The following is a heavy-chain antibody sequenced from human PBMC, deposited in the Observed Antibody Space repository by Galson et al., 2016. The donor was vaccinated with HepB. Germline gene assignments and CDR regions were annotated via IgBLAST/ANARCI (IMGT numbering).Heavy chain of an antibody. CDR1: GFTFSSYG. CDR2: ITPEGSDT. Sequence: SLRLSCAASGFTFSSYGMHWVRQAPGKGLDWVALITPEGSDTYYADAVKGRFTISRDNSKNTLSLQMNSLRAEDTAIYYCARYGISSLDQWGQGILVTVSS. J-gene: IGHJ4*02. CDR3: ARYGISSLDQ. D-gene: IGHD2/OR15-2a*01. V-gene: IGHV3-30*03.